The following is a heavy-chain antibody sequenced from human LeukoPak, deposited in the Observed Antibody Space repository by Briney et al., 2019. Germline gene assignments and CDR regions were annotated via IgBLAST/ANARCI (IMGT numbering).Heavy chain of an antibody. CDR2: ISYDGSNK. CDR1: GFTFSNYA. J-gene: IGHJ6*03. CDR3: ARAAIAAARIYYYMDV. Sequence: GGSLRLSCAASGFTFSNYAMHWVRQAPGKGLEWVAVISYDGSNKNFADSVEGRFTISRDNAENSLYLQMNSLRAEDTAVYYCARAAIAAARIYYYMDVWGKGTTVTVSS. D-gene: IGHD6-13*01. V-gene: IGHV3-30*04.